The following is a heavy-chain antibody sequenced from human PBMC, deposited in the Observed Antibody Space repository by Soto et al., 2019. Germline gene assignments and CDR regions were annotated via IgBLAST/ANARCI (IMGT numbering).Heavy chain of an antibody. CDR2: INPISGGT. CDR1: GYTVTGYY. V-gene: IGHV1-2*04. Sequence: GASVKVSCKASGYTVTGYYMHWVRQAPGQGLEWMGWINPISGGTGSAQKFQGWVTMTRGTSISTAYMELTRLTSDDTAVYYCATVGPGGNDYPYFDSWGQGTLVTVSS. CDR3: ATVGPGGNDYPYFDS. J-gene: IGHJ4*02. D-gene: IGHD5-12*01.